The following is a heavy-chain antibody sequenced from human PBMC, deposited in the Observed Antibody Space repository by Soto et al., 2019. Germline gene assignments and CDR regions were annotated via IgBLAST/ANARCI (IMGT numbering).Heavy chain of an antibody. CDR2: IKSKTDGGTI. CDR3: STELAGARWY. D-gene: IGHD1-26*01. J-gene: IGHJ4*02. V-gene: IGHV3-15*07. CDR1: GFPFSNAW. Sequence: EVQLVESGGDLVKPGGSLRLSCAASGFPFSNAWMNWVRQAPGKGLEWVGRIKSKTDGGTIDYAAPVKGRFTISRDDSKNTLYLQMNSLNTEDTAVYYCSTELAGARWYWGQGTLVTASS.